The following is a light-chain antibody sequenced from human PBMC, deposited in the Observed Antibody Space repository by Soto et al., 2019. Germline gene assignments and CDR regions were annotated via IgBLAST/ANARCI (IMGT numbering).Light chain of an antibody. J-gene: IGKJ1*01. CDR1: QSVSSSY. CDR3: QQYGSSPPWT. Sequence: EIVLTQSPGTLSLSPGESATLSCSSIQSVSSSYLAWYQQKPGQAPRLLIYGASSRATGIPDRFSGSGSGTDFTLTISRLEPEDFAVYYCQQYGSSPPWTFGQGTKVDIK. CDR2: GAS. V-gene: IGKV3-20*01.